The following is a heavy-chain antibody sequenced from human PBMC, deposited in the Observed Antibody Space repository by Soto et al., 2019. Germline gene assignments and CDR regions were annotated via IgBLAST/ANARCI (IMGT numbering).Heavy chain of an antibody. Sequence: KPSETLSLTCLVSGFPISSTYSWGWIRQPPGKGLEWIGSISHSGTTSYSPSLTGRVSISVDTSKNQVSLKLTSVTAADTAVYFCARVTMVIRDSDHFGVDVWGHGTTVTVSS. CDR2: ISHSGTT. J-gene: IGHJ6*02. D-gene: IGHD4-17*01. CDR3: ARVTMVIRDSDHFGVDV. CDR1: GFPISSTYS. V-gene: IGHV4-38-2*02.